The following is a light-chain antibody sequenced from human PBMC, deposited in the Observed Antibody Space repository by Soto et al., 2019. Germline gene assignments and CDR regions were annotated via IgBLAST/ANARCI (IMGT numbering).Light chain of an antibody. Sequence: QSALAQPASVSGSPGQSITISCTGTSSDVGNYNYVSWYQQHPGKAPKLMIYEVSNRPSGVSNRFSGSKSGNTDSLTISGLQAEDEADYYCSSYTSSSTLVFGTGTKVTVL. CDR1: SSDVGNYNY. V-gene: IGLV2-14*01. J-gene: IGLJ1*01. CDR2: EVS. CDR3: SSYTSSSTLV.